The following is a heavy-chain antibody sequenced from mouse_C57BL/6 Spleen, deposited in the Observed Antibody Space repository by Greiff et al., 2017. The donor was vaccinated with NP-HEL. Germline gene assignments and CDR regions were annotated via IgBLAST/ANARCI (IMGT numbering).Heavy chain of an antibody. V-gene: IGHV5-6*01. D-gene: IGHD1-1*01. CDR2: ISSGGGYP. CDR3: ARQITTVVATWGDAMDY. CDR1: GFTFSSYG. J-gene: IGHJ4*01. Sequence: EVHLVESGGDLVKPGGSLKLSCAASGFTFSSYGMSWVRQTPDKRLEWVATISSGGGYPYYPESVKGRFTISRDNAKNTLYLQMSSLKSEDTAMYDCARQITTVVATWGDAMDYWGQGTSVTGSS.